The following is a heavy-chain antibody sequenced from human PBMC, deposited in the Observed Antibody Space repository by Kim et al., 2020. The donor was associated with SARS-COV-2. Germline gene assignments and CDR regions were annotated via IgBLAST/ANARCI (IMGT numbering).Heavy chain of an antibody. CDR3: ARALNCNYPVVHY. CDR2: IIPNRGSA. CDR1: GYTFSGYS. V-gene: IGHV1-2*06. J-gene: IGHJ4*01. Sequence: ASVKVSCKASGYTFSGYSIHWVRQAPGQGLESMGRIIPNRGSANYAQKFQGRVTMTRDTSISTAYMELSRLRSDDTAVYYCARALNCNYPVVHYWCHGSL. D-gene: IGHD4-4*01.